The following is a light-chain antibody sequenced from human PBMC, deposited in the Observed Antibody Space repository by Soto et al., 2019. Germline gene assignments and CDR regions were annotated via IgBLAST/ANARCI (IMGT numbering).Light chain of an antibody. V-gene: IGKV3-15*01. Sequence: ILMTQSPGTLSVSPGERATLSCRASLSVSTNLAWYQQKPGQAPRLLIYGASTRATGISARFSGSGSGTEFSLTISSLQSEDFAVYYCQQYNIWPRPFGQGTKVDIK. CDR3: QQYNIWPRP. CDR1: LSVSTN. CDR2: GAS. J-gene: IGKJ1*01.